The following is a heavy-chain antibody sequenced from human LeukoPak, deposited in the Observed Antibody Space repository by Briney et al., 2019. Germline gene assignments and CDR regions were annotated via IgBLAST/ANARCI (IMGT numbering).Heavy chain of an antibody. J-gene: IGHJ4*02. CDR2: LNSDGSRT. CDR1: GFTFSSSW. Sequence: GRSLRLSCAASGFTFSSSWMHWVRQAPGEGLVWVSRLNSDGSRTNYAESVKGRFIISRDNAKNTLYLQMNSLRIEDTAVYYCAKESSTWRQADTLFDYWGQGILVTVSS. D-gene: IGHD6-13*01. V-gene: IGHV3-74*01. CDR3: AKESSTWRQADTLFDY.